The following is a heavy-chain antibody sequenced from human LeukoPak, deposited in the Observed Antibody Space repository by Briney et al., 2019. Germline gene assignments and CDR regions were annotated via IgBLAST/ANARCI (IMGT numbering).Heavy chain of an antibody. J-gene: IGHJ3*01. V-gene: IGHV3-48*01. D-gene: IGHD7-27*01. CDR2: IGSTSSSI. CDR1: GFGFINYN. Sequence: LPGGSLRLSCAASGFGFINYNMNWVSQAPGKGLEWVSYIGSTSSSIRYADSVKGRFTISRDNAKSSLYLQMNSLRAEDTALYYCARESPWGFHAFDVWGQGTVVTVSS. CDR3: ARESPWGFHAFDV.